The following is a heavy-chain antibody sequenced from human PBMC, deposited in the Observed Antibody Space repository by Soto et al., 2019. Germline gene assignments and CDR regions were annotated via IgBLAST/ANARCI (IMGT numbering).Heavy chain of an antibody. CDR1: GGSISSYY. Sequence: SETLSLTCTFSGGSISSYYWIWIRQPTGKGLEWIGYIYYSGSTNYNPSLKSRVTISVDTSKNQFSLKLRSVTAADTAVYYCARHTPRREGDYPPSGYYSMDVWGKGTTVTVSS. CDR2: IYYSGST. V-gene: IGHV4-59*08. CDR3: ARHTPRREGDYPPSGYYSMDV. J-gene: IGHJ6*03. D-gene: IGHD4-17*01.